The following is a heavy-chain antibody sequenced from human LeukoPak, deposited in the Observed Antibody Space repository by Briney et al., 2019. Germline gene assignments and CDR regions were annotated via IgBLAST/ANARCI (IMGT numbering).Heavy chain of an antibody. CDR1: GFTFSSYS. CDR2: ISSSSSYI. D-gene: IGHD3-3*01. CDR3: ARDNLVGYYDFWSGFLSRGMDV. V-gene: IGHV3-21*01. J-gene: IGHJ6*02. Sequence: PGGSLRLSCAASGFTFSSYSMNWVRQAPGKGLEWVSSISSSSSYIYYADSVKGRFTISRDNAKNSLCLQMNSLRAEDTAVYYCARDNLVGYYDFWSGFLSRGMDVWGQGTTVTVSS.